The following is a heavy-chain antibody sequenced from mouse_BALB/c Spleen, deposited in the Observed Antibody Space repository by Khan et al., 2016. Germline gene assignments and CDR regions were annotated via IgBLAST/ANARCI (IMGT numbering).Heavy chain of an antibody. CDR2: IHYSGST. D-gene: IGHD1-1*01. J-gene: IGHJ1*01. CDR3: ARAGDFYDSYWFFDV. Sequence: EVQLQESGPDLVKPSQSLSLTCTVTGYSISSGYSWHWIRQFPGNKLEWMGSIHYSGSTKYNPPLKSRISIPRDTSKNQFFLQLNSVTTEDTATYYWARAGDFYDSYWFFDVWGAGTTVTVSS. CDR1: GYSISSGYS. V-gene: IGHV3-1*02.